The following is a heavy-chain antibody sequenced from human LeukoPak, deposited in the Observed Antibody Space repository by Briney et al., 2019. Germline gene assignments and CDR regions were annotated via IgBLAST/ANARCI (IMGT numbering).Heavy chain of an antibody. D-gene: IGHD5-12*01. CDR3: ARGITEYSGYDY. J-gene: IGHJ4*02. CDR1: EFTVSSNY. Sequence: GGSLRLSCAASEFTVSSNYMSWVRQAPGKGLEWVSVFYNSDSTYHADSVKGRFSISRDNSKNTLYLQMNSLRVEDTAVYYCARGITEYSGYDYWGQGTLVTVSS. V-gene: IGHV3-66*01. CDR2: FYNSDST.